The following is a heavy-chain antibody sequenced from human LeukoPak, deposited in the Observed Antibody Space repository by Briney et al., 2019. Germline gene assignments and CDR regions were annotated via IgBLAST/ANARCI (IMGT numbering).Heavy chain of an antibody. CDR1: GFTFSSYA. V-gene: IGHV3-23*01. Sequence: GGSLRLSCAASGFTFSSYAMSWVRQAPGKGLEWVSAISGSGGSTYYADSVKGRFTISRDNSKNTLYLQMNSLRAEDTAVYYCATRQGYYYDSSGYCFFDYWGQGTLVTLSS. J-gene: IGHJ4*02. CDR3: ATRQGYYYDSSGYCFFDY. D-gene: IGHD3-22*01. CDR2: ISGSGGST.